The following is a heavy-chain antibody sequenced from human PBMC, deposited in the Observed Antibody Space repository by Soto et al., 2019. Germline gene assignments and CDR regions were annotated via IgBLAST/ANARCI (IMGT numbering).Heavy chain of an antibody. V-gene: IGHV3-48*01. J-gene: IGHJ6*03. CDR1: GFTFSSYS. CDR3: ARDDADTYYHYYMDV. D-gene: IGHD2-2*01. CDR2: ISSSSSTI. Sequence: GGSLRLSCAASGFTFSSYSMNWVRQAPGKGLEWVSYISSSSSTIYYADSVKGRFTISRDNAKNSLYLQMNSLRAEDTAVYYCARDDADTYYHYYMDVWGKGTTVTVS.